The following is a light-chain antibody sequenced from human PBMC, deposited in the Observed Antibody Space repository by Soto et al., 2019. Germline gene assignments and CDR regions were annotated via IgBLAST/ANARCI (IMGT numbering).Light chain of an antibody. CDR2: AAS. J-gene: IGKJ1*01. CDR3: QQSYTTPPT. CDR1: QSISSY. V-gene: IGKV1-39*01. Sequence: DIQMTQSPYSLSASVGDRVTITCRASQSISSYLNWYQQKPGKAPKLLIYAASSLQSGVPSRFSGSASGTDFTLTISSLQPEDFSTYYCQQSYTTPPTFGQGTKVEIK.